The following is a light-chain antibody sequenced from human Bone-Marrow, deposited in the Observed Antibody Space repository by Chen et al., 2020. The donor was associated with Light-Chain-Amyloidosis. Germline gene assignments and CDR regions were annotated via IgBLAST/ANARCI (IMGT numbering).Light chain of an antibody. J-gene: IGLJ1*01. V-gene: IGLV2-14*01. CDR1: SSDVGGDNH. CDR2: EVT. Sequence: QSALTQPASASGSPGQSITISCTGTSSDVGGDNHVSWYQQHPDKAPKLMIYEVTNRPSWVPDRCSGSKSDNTASLTISGLQTEDEADYFCSSYTITNTLVFGSGTRVTVL. CDR3: SSYTITNTLV.